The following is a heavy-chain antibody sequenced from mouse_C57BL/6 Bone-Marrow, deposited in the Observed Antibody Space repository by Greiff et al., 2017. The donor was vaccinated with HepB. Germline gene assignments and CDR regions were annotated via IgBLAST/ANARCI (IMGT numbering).Heavy chain of an antibody. CDR1: GFTFSDYY. V-gene: IGHV5-12*01. CDR3: ARIHWYFDV. J-gene: IGHJ1*03. CDR2: ISNGGGST. Sequence: EVMLVESGGGLVQPGGSLKLSCAASGFTFSDYYMYWVRQTPEKRLEWVAYISNGGGSTYYPDTVKGRFTISRDNAKNTLYLQMSRLKSEDTAMYYCARIHWYFDVWGTGTTVTVSS.